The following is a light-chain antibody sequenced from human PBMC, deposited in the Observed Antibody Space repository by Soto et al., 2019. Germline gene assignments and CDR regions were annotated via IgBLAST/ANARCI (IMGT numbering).Light chain of an antibody. Sequence: EVVMTQSPATLSLSAGERATLSFRATQSLSSNLAWYQQKPGQAPRLLIYGASTRATGIPARFSGSGSGTEFTLTISGLQSEDFAVYYCQHYNNWPPAWTFGQGTKVDIK. CDR3: QHYNNWPPAWT. CDR1: QSLSSN. V-gene: IGKV3-15*01. J-gene: IGKJ1*01. CDR2: GAS.